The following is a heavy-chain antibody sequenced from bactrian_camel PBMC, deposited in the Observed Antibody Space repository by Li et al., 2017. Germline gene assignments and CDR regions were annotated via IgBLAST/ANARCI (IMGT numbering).Heavy chain of an antibody. CDR3: VKGQSELWDFGY. V-gene: IGHV3S31*01. Sequence: VQLVESGGGSVQPGGSLRLSCAASGFTFSSYAMFWVRQAPGKGLEWVSAINSGGGSTYYADSVKGRFTISRDNLKNTLYLQLNSLKTEDTAMYYCVKGQSELWDFGYWGQGTQVTVS. J-gene: IGHJ6*01. CDR1: GFTFSSYA. D-gene: IGHD5*01. CDR2: INSGGGST.